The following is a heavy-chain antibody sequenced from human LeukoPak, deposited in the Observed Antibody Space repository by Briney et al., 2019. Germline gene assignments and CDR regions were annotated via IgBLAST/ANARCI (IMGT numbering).Heavy chain of an antibody. Sequence: GGSLRLSCAASGFTFSSYWMSWVRQAPGKGLEWVAHIKQDESEKYYVDSVKGRFTISRDNAKNSLYLQMNSLRAEDTAVYYCARAQITSGWYRGPFDYWGQGTLVTVSS. V-gene: IGHV3-7*04. CDR1: GFTFSSYW. D-gene: IGHD6-19*01. J-gene: IGHJ4*02. CDR2: IKQDESEK. CDR3: ARAQITSGWYRGPFDY.